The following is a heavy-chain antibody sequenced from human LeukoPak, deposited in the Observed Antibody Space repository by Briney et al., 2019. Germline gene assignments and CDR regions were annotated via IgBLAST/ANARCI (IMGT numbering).Heavy chain of an antibody. V-gene: IGHV3-30*03. CDR3: ARDPGTVGASDFNY. Sequence: PGRSLRLSCAASGFTFSSYGMHWVRQAPGKGLEWVAVISYDGSNKYYADSVKGRFTISRDNSKNTLYLQMNSLRAEDTAVYYCARDPGTVGASDFNYWGQGTLVTVSS. D-gene: IGHD1-26*01. CDR1: GFTFSSYG. CDR2: ISYDGSNK. J-gene: IGHJ4*02.